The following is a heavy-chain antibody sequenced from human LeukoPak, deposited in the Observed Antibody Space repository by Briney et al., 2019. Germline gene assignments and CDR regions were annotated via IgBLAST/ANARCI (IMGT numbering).Heavy chain of an antibody. CDR1: GGSFSGYY. CDR2: INHSGST. Sequence: SETLSLTSAVYGGSFSGYYWSWIRQPPGKGLEWIGEINHSGSTNYNPSLKSRVTISVDTSKNQFSLKLSSVTAADTAVYYCARGITGTTFRWFDPWGQGTLVTVSS. J-gene: IGHJ5*02. V-gene: IGHV4-34*01. D-gene: IGHD1-7*01. CDR3: ARGITGTTFRWFDP.